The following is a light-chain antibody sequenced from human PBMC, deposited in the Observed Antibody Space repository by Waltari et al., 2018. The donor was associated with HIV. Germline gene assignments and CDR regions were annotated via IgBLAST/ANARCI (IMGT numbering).Light chain of an antibody. Sequence: DNQMTQSPYSLSASVGDRVTITCRASQSISSYLNWYQQKPGKAPKLLIYAASSLQSGVPSRFSGSGSGTDFTLTISSLQPEDFATYYCQQSYSTPRTFGQGTKVEIK. CDR1: QSISSY. V-gene: IGKV1-39*01. J-gene: IGKJ1*01. CDR3: QQSYSTPRT. CDR2: AAS.